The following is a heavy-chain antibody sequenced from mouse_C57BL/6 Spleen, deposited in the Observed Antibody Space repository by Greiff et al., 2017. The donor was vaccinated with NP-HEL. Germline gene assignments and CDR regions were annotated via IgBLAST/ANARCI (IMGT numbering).Heavy chain of an antibody. D-gene: IGHD2-3*01. J-gene: IGHJ3*01. CDR3: ARGGPYDGYFFFAY. Sequence: DVHLVESGGGLVQPGESLKLSCESNEYEFPSHDMSWVRKTPEKRLELVAAINSDGGSTYYPDTMERRFIISRDNTKKTLYLQMSSLRSEDTALYYCARGGPYDGYFFFAYWGQGTLVTVSA. CDR1: EYEFPSHD. CDR2: INSDGGST. V-gene: IGHV5-2*01.